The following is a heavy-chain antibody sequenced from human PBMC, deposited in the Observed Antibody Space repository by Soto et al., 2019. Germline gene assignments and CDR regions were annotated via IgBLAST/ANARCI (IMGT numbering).Heavy chain of an antibody. CDR3: TDMLGQWLPRD. D-gene: IGHD6-19*01. CDR1: GGSFSGYS. CDR2: INHTGST. J-gene: IGHJ4*02. V-gene: IGHV4-34*01. Sequence: SETLSLTCAFYGGSFSGYSWTWIRQPPGTGLEWIGEINHTGSTNYNPSLKSRVTISVDTSRNQFSMKLNSVTAADTAVYYCTDMLGQWLPRDWGQGTVVTVSS.